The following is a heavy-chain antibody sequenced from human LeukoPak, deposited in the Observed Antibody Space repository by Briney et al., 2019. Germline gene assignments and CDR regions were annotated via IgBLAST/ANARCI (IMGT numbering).Heavy chain of an antibody. J-gene: IGHJ4*02. Sequence: GESLRFSCKGSGYSFTSYWISWVRQMPGKGLEWMGRIDPSDSYTNYSPSFQGHVTISADKSISTASLQWSSLKASDTAMYYCARSISAAATGAYWGQGTLVTVSS. CDR3: ARSISAAATGAY. V-gene: IGHV5-10-1*01. CDR1: GYSFTSYW. CDR2: IDPSDSYT. D-gene: IGHD6-13*01.